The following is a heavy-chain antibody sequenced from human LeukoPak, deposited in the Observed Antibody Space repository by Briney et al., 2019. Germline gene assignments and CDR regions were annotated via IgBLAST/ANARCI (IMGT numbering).Heavy chain of an antibody. Sequence: ASVKVSCKASGYTFTDFYMHWVRQAPGQGLEWMGWINPNSGGTNYAQKFQDRVTMTRDTSISTAYMELSRLRSDDTAVYYCASPDAYNYDSSDYYAFDIWGQGTMVTVSS. V-gene: IGHV1-2*02. J-gene: IGHJ3*02. CDR1: GYTFTDFY. D-gene: IGHD3-22*01. CDR3: ASPDAYNYDSSDYYAFDI. CDR2: INPNSGGT.